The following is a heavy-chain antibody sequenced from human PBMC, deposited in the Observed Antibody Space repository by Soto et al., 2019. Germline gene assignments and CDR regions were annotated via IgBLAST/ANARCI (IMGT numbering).Heavy chain of an antibody. CDR1: GFSLSTSGVG. J-gene: IGHJ4*02. V-gene: IGHV2-5*02. Sequence: QITLKESGPTLVKPTQTLTLTCTFSGFSLSTSGVGVGWIRQPPGKALEWLALIYWDNDKRYSPSLKSRLTITKDTSKNQVVLTMTNMDTVDTATYYCAHRLAATGLFDYWGQGTLVTVSS. CDR2: IYWDNDK. D-gene: IGHD6-13*01. CDR3: AHRLAATGLFDY.